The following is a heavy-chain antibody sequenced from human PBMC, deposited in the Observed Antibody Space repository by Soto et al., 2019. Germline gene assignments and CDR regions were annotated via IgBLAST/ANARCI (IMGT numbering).Heavy chain of an antibody. CDR2: IYYSGST. D-gene: IGHD2-2*01. CDR1: GGSISSYY. CDR3: ARAEHDHLVPAANWFDP. J-gene: IGHJ5*02. Sequence: SLTCTVSGGSISSYYWSWIRQPPGKGLEWIGYIYYSGSTNYNPSLKSRVTISVDTSKNQFSLKLSSVTAADTAVYYCARAEHDHLVPAANWFDPWGQGTLVTVSS. V-gene: IGHV4-59*01.